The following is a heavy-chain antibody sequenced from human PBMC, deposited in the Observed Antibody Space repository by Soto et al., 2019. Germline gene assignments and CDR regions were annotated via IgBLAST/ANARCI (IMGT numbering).Heavy chain of an antibody. Sequence: GESLKISCKGSGYSFTSYWIGWVRQMPGKGLEWMGIIYPGDSDTRYSPSFQGQVTISADKSISTAYLQWSSLKASDTAMYYCARLGTVTTYYYYYYMDVWGKGTTVTVSS. J-gene: IGHJ6*03. V-gene: IGHV5-51*01. CDR1: GYSFTSYW. CDR3: ARLGTVTTYYYYYYMDV. CDR2: IYPGDSDT. D-gene: IGHD4-17*01.